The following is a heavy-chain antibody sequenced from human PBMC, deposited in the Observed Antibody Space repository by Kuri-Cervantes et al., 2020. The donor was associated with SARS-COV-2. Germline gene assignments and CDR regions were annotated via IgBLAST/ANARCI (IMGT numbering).Heavy chain of an antibody. J-gene: IGHJ4*02. CDR3: ARFGGSYRGWFDY. CDR1: GFTFSSYW. CDR2: IKQDGSEK. V-gene: IGHV3-7*01. Sequence: ETLSLTCAASGFTFSSYWMSWVRQAPGKGLEWVANIKQDGSEKYYVDSVKGRFTISRDNAKNSLYLQMNSLRAEDTAVYYCARFGGSYRGWFDYWGQGTLVTVSS. D-gene: IGHD1-26*01.